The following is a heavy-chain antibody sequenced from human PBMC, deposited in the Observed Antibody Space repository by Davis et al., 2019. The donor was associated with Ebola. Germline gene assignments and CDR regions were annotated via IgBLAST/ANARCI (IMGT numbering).Heavy chain of an antibody. Sequence: GGSLRLSCAASGFTFTTYYITWVRQAPGKGLEWVATIPHVGSEKYYVDSVQGRFTTSRDNAKNSVYLQMNSLRVEDTAVYYCARDWAGLDVWGRGTTVTVSS. D-gene: IGHD3-16*01. V-gene: IGHV3-7*01. J-gene: IGHJ6*04. CDR1: GFTFTTYY. CDR3: ARDWAGLDV. CDR2: IPHVGSEK.